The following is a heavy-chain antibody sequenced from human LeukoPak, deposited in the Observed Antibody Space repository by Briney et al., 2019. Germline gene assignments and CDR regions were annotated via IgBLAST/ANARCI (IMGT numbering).Heavy chain of an antibody. J-gene: IGHJ4*02. CDR2: INAGNGNT. V-gene: IGHV1-3*01. CDR3: ARALEQFDY. Sequence: ASVKVSCKASGYTFTSYGMHWVRLAPGQRLEWMGWINAGNGNTKYSQKFQGRVTITRDTSASTDYMELNSPRSEDRAEYYCARALEQFDYWGQGTLVTVSS. CDR1: GYTFTSYG. D-gene: IGHD5-24*01.